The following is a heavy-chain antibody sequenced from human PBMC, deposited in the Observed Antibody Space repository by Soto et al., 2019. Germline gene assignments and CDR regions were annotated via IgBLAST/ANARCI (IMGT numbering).Heavy chain of an antibody. V-gene: IGHV3-30*18. Sequence: GGSLRLSCAASGFTFSSYGMHWVRQAPGKGLEWVAVISYDGSNKYYADSVKGRFTISRDNSKNTLYLQMNSLRAEDTAVYYCAKRHGGVVAATGWFDPWGQGTLVTVSS. CDR2: ISYDGSNK. D-gene: IGHD2-15*01. J-gene: IGHJ5*02. CDR1: GFTFSSYG. CDR3: AKRHGGVVAATGWFDP.